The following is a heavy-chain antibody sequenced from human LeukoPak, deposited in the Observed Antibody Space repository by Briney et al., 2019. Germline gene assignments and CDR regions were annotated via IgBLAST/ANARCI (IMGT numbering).Heavy chain of an antibody. J-gene: IGHJ4*02. D-gene: IGHD2-15*01. CDR2: ISGSGTT. CDR1: GFTFSSYA. CDR3: AKDHCSGGSCYFDY. V-gene: IGHV3-23*01. Sequence: PGGSLRLPCAASGFTFSSYAMSWVRQAPGKGLEWVSAISGSGTTYYADSVKGRFTISRDNSKNTLYLQMNSLRAEDTAVYYCAKDHCSGGSCYFDYWGQGTLVTVSS.